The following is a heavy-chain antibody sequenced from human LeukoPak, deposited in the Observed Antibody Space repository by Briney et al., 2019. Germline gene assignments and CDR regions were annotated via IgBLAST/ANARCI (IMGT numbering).Heavy chain of an antibody. Sequence: ASVKVSCKASGYTFTSCGISWVRQAPGQGLEWMGWISAYNGNTNYAQKLQGRVTMTTDTSTSTAYMELRSLRSDDTAVYYCARDGTITGTTRTRYWGQRTLVTVSS. CDR2: ISAYNGNT. CDR1: GYTFTSCG. V-gene: IGHV1-18*01. J-gene: IGHJ4*02. CDR3: ARDGTITGTTRTRY. D-gene: IGHD1-20*01.